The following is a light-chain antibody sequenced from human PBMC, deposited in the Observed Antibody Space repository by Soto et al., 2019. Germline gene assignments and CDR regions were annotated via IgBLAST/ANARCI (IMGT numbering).Light chain of an antibody. J-gene: IGLJ1*01. CDR1: SSDIGAGYD. V-gene: IGLV1-40*01. Sequence: QSVLTQPPSVSGAPGQRVTISCTGSSSDIGAGYDVHWYQQLPGTAPKLLIYGNNNRPSGVPDRFSGSKSGTSASLAITGLQAEDEADYYCQSYDSSLSGYVFGTATKVTVL. CDR2: GNN. CDR3: QSYDSSLSGYV.